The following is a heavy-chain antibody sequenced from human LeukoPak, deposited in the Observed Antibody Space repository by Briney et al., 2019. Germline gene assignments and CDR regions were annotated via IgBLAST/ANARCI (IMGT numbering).Heavy chain of an antibody. D-gene: IGHD3-16*01. CDR1: GYTFTSCA. Sequence: GASVKVSCKASGYTFTSCAMNWVRQAPGQGLEWMGWINPNSGGTNYAQKFQGRVTMTRDTSIGTAYMELSRLRSDDTAVYYCARSRGWGGDDYWGQGTLVTVSS. J-gene: IGHJ4*02. V-gene: IGHV1-2*02. CDR2: INPNSGGT. CDR3: ARSRGWGGDDY.